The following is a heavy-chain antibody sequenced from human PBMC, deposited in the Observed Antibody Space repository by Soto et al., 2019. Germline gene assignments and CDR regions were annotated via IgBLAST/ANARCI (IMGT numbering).Heavy chain of an antibody. CDR3: ARVSETATIHSKVAYPNWYFDL. CDR1: GGTFSSYA. CDR2: IIPIFGTA. J-gene: IGHJ2*01. Sequence: GASVKVSCKASGGTFSSYAISWVRQAPGQGLEWMGGIIPIFGTANYAQKFQGRVTITADKSTSTAYMELSSLRSEDTAVYYCARVSETATIHSKVAYPNWYFDLWGRGNLVTVSS. V-gene: IGHV1-69*06. D-gene: IGHD2-15*01.